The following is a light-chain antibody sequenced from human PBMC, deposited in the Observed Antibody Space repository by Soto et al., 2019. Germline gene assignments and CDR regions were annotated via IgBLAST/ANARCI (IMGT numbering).Light chain of an antibody. CDR3: ATWDSSLSAGV. J-gene: IGLJ1*01. CDR1: SSNTGNNY. V-gene: IGLV1-51*02. CDR2: ENN. Sequence: QSVLKRPVSGSAAPGQKVTIFCTGSSSNTGNNYVSWYQQLPGTAPKLLIYENNKRPSGIPDRFSGSKSGTSATLGITGHQTGDEADYYCATWDSSLSAGVFGTGTKVTV.